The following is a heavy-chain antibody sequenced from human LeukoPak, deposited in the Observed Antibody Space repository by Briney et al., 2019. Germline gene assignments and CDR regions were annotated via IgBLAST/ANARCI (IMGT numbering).Heavy chain of an antibody. CDR2: ISGSGGST. J-gene: IGHJ4*02. Sequence: GGSLRLSCAASGLTFSSYAMSWVRHSPGKGLEWVSDISGSGGSTYYADSVKGRFTISRDNSNNTLYRQMNSLRAEDTAVYYCVKDNDYDSSGYTYWGQRTLVTVSS. D-gene: IGHD3-22*01. CDR1: GLTFSSYA. CDR3: VKDNDYDSSGYTY. V-gene: IGHV3-23*01.